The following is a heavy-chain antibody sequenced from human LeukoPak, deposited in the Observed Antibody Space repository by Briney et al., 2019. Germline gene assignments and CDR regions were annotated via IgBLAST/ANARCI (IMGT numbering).Heavy chain of an antibody. D-gene: IGHD4-17*01. Sequence: SETLSLTCTVSGDSISSGSYYWSWIRQPAGKGLEWIGRIYTSGSTNYNPSLKSRVTISVDTSKNQFSLKLSSVTAADTAVYYCARTGDYGETFDIWGQGTMVTVSS. V-gene: IGHV4-61*02. CDR2: IYTSGST. CDR1: GDSISSGSYY. J-gene: IGHJ3*02. CDR3: ARTGDYGETFDI.